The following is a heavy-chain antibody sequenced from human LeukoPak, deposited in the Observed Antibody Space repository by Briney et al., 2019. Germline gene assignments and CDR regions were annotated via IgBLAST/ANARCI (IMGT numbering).Heavy chain of an antibody. J-gene: IGHJ3*02. V-gene: IGHV4-39*07. D-gene: IGHD3-10*01. Sequence: SETLSLTCTVSGGSISSSSYYWGWIRQPPGKGLGSLGSISYSGSTYYNPSLKSRVTISVDTSKKQFSLKLSSVTAAVTAVYYCASGALLSEAFDSWGQGTMVSVSS. CDR1: GGSISSSSYY. CDR3: ASGALLSEAFDS. CDR2: ISYSGST.